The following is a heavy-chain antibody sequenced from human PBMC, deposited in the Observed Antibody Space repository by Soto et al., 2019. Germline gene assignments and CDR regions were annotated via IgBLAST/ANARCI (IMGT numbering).Heavy chain of an antibody. CDR3: AKDRRVRGVHKFYYYYYGMDV. J-gene: IGHJ6*02. Sequence: QPGGSLRLSCAASGFTFSSYAMSWVRQAPGKGLEWVSAISGSGGSTYYADSVKGRFTISRDNSKNTLYLQMNSLRAEDTAVYYCAKDRRVRGVHKFYYYYYGMDVWGQGTTVTV. CDR2: ISGSGGST. V-gene: IGHV3-23*01. CDR1: GFTFSSYA. D-gene: IGHD3-10*01.